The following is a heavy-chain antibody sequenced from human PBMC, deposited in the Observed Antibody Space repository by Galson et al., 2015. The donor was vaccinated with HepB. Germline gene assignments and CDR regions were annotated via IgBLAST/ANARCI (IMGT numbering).Heavy chain of an antibody. Sequence: SLRLSCAASGFTFSSYGMHWVRQAPGKGLEWVAVISFYGDNRYYADSVKGRFTISRDNSERTLYLQMNSLRAEDTAVYYCAKSFSASWSSSYFDYWGQGTLVTVSS. CDR2: ISFYGDNR. D-gene: IGHD2-2*01. J-gene: IGHJ4*02. CDR3: AKSFSASWSSSYFDY. V-gene: IGHV3-30*18. CDR1: GFTFSSYG.